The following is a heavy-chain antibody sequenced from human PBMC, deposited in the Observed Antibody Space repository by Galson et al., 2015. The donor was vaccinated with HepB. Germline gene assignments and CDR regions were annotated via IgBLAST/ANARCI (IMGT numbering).Heavy chain of an antibody. CDR3: ARDLVVRTVIDETHGVRGRTGYNRYPFLDC. V-gene: IGHV3-20*04. CDR1: GFTFDDYG. J-gene: IGHJ4*02. D-gene: IGHD1-14*01. Sequence: SLRLSCAASGFTFDDYGMSWVRHAPGKGLEWVSGINWNGDRVDYADSVKGRFTISRDNAKNSLYLHMNSLRAEDTAFYYCARDLVVRTVIDETHGVRGRTGYNRYPFLDCWGQGTLVTVSS. CDR2: INWNGDRV.